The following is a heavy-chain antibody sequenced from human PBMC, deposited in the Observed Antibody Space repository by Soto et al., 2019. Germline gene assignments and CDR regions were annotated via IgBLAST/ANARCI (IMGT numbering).Heavy chain of an antibody. CDR2: IHSDGSST. Sequence: EVQLVESGGGLVQPGESLRLSCVASGFTFSYYWMHWVRQGPGKGLVWVSRIHSDGSSTTYADSVKGRFTISRDNAKNTLDLQMNSLRAEDTAVYYCARGDRGAFDIWGQGTVVTVSS. J-gene: IGHJ3*02. D-gene: IGHD1-26*01. CDR3: ARGDRGAFDI. CDR1: GFTFSYYW. V-gene: IGHV3-74*01.